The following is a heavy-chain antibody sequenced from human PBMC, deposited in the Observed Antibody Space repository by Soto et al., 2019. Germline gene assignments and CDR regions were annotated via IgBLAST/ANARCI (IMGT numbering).Heavy chain of an antibody. D-gene: IGHD6-19*01. J-gene: IGHJ4*02. CDR2: INVGNGNT. Sequence: ASVKVSCKASGDTFTNYAMHWVRQAPGQRLEWMGWINVGNGNTKYSQEFQGRVTITRDTSASTAYLELSSLRSEDTAVYYCARDREWLSDYWGQGTLVTVSS. CDR1: GDTFTNYA. V-gene: IGHV1-3*01. CDR3: ARDREWLSDY.